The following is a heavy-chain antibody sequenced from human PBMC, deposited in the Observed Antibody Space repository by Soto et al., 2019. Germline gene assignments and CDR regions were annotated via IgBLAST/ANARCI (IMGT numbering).Heavy chain of an antibody. CDR2: IYYTGSA. V-gene: IGHV4-30-4*01. CDR3: ASGGSSNWFDP. J-gene: IGHJ5*02. Sequence: SETLPLTCTVSSGSIGSADYYWSWIRQPPGKGLEWIGYIYYTGSAYYNPSLKSRVTMSVDTSKNQFSLKVTSVTAADTAVYYCASGGSSNWFDPWGQGTLVTVSS. D-gene: IGHD1-26*01. CDR1: SGSIGSADYY.